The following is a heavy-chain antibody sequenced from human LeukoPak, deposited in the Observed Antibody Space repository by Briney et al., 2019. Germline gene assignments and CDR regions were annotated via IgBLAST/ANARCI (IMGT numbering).Heavy chain of an antibody. J-gene: IGHJ5*02. D-gene: IGHD6-13*01. V-gene: IGHV4-34*01. CDR1: GFTFSSYA. CDR2: INHSGST. CDR3: ARGLQAYSSSWYALVNWFDP. Sequence: GSLRLSCAASGFTFSSYAMSWVRQPPGKGLEWIGEINHSGSTNYNPSLKSRVTISVDTSKNQFSLKLSSVAAADTAVYYCARGLQAYSSSWYALVNWFDPWGQGTLVTVSS.